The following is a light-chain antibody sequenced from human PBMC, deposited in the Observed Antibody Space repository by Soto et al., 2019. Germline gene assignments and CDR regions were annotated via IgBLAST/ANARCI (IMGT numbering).Light chain of an antibody. Sequence: QSVLTQPPSVSGGPGQRVIISCTGSSSNIGADSAVHWYQQLPGKAPKLLIYGDNNRPSGVPDRFSGSKSGTSASLAITGLQAEDEADYYCQSYDTSLSGRVFGGGTKVTVL. V-gene: IGLV1-40*01. CDR2: GDN. CDR1: SSNIGADSA. CDR3: QSYDTSLSGRV. J-gene: IGLJ3*02.